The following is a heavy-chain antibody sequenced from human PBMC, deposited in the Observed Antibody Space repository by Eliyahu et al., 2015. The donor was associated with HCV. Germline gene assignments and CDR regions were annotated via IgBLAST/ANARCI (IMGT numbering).Heavy chain of an antibody. V-gene: IGHV3-23*01. J-gene: IGHJ2*01. CDR3: AKDLGAAAGTGWYFDL. Sequence: EVQLLESGGGLVQPGGSLRLSCAASGFTFNTYAMTWVRQAPGKGLEWVSGISGSGYDTFYADSVKGRFTISRDTSKNTLYLQMNSLRAEDTALYYCAKDLGAAAGTGWYFDLWGRGTLVTVSS. D-gene: IGHD6-13*01. CDR2: ISGSGYDT. CDR1: GFTFNTYA.